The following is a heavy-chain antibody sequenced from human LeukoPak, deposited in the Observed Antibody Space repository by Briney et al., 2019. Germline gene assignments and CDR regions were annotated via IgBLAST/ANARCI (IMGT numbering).Heavy chain of an antibody. CDR2: ISSSGSTI. J-gene: IGHJ4*02. CDR3: ARDWAYCGGDCYD. Sequence: GGSLRLSCAASGFTFSSYEMNWVRQAPGKGLEWVSYISSSGSTIYYADSVKGRFTISRDNAKNSLYLQMNSLRAEDTAVYYCARDWAYCGGDCYDWGQGTLVTVSS. V-gene: IGHV3-48*03. D-gene: IGHD2-21*02. CDR1: GFTFSSYE.